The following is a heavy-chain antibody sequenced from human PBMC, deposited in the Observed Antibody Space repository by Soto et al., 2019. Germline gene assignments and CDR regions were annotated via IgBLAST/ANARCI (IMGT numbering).Heavy chain of an antibody. CDR2: ISSSGSYI. V-gene: IGHV3-21*01. CDR1: GFTFSSYS. D-gene: IGHD5-12*01. CDR3: ARHVDTVATYTVTIGFGYYYYGMDV. J-gene: IGHJ6*02. Sequence: PGGSLRLSCAASGFTFSSYSMNWVRQAPGKGLEWVPSISSSGSYIYYADSVKGRFTISRDNAKNSLYLQMNSLRAEDTAVYYCARHVDTVATYTVTIGFGYYYYGMDVWGQGTTVTVSS.